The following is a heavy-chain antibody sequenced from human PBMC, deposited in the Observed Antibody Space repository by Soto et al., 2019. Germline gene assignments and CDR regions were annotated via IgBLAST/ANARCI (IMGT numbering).Heavy chain of an antibody. CDR1: GYTFINYD. CDR3: GRRRGSSGWFDF. D-gene: IGHD1-26*01. Sequence: QVQLVQSGAEVKKPGASVKVSCKASGYTFINYDINWVRQAPGQGLEWVGWMNPDSGKTGYGQNYQGRVTMTENTSQSSVYLELCSLTSEDTAVYYCGRRRGSSGWFDFWGQGTLVTVSS. CDR2: MNPDSGKT. V-gene: IGHV1-8*01. J-gene: IGHJ5*01.